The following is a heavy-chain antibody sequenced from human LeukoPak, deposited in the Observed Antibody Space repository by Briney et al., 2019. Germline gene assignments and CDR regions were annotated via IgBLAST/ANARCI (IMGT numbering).Heavy chain of an antibody. CDR2: INHSGST. D-gene: IGHD3-22*01. Sequence: SETLSLTCAVYGGSFSGYYWSWIRQPPGKGLEWIREINHSGSTNYNPSLKSRVTISVDTSKNQFSLKLSSVTAADTAVYYCARKGGGYDSSGYYYVDFDYWGQGTLVTVSS. CDR1: GGSFSGYY. J-gene: IGHJ4*02. CDR3: ARKGGGYDSSGYYYVDFDY. V-gene: IGHV4-34*01.